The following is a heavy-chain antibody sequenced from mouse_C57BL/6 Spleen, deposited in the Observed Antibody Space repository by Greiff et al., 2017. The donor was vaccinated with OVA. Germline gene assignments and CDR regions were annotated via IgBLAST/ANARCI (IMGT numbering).Heavy chain of an antibody. J-gene: IGHJ2*01. CDR1: GFTFSDYG. CDR2: ISSGSSTI. D-gene: IGHD4-1*01. Sequence: EVKLMESGGGLVKPGGSLKLSCAASGFTFSDYGMHWVRQAPEKGLEWVAYISSGSSTIYYADTVKGRFTISRDNAKNTLFLQMTSLRSEDTAMYYCARRDWVEGHYFDYWGQGTTLTVSS. CDR3: ARRDWVEGHYFDY. V-gene: IGHV5-17*01.